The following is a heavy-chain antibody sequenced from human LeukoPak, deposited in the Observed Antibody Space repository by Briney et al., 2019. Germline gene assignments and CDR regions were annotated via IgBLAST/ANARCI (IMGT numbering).Heavy chain of an antibody. CDR3: ARFAHDAFDI. J-gene: IGHJ3*02. Sequence: PETLSLTCTVSGGSISSYYWSWIRQPPGKGLEWIGYIYYSGSTNYNPSLKSRVTISVDTSKNQFSLKLSSVTAADTAVYYCARFAHDAFDIWGQGTMVTVSS. CDR1: GGSISSYY. V-gene: IGHV4-59*08. CDR2: IYYSGST. D-gene: IGHD2-21*01.